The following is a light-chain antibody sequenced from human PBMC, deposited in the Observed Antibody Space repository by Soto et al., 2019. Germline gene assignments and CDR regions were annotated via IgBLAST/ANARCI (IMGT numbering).Light chain of an antibody. CDR3: QQLNSYPQT. Sequence: IQLTQSPSSLSASVGYSVTITCLASQGISSYLAWYQQKPGKDPKLLIYAESTLQSGVPSRFSCSGSGTEFTLTISSLHPEDFATYYCQQLNSYPQTFGQGTKVDIK. J-gene: IGKJ1*01. CDR1: QGISSY. CDR2: AES. V-gene: IGKV1-9*01.